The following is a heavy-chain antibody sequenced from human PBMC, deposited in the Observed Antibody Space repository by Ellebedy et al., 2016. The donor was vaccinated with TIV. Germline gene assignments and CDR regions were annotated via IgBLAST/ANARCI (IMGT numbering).Heavy chain of an antibody. CDR3: ARSDWFDS. J-gene: IGHJ5*01. V-gene: IGHV3-53*01. Sequence: GESLKISCVASGLTVSRDHMAWVRQAPGKGLEWVSTFYGDGIEYYADSVKGRFTISRDNSKNTLYLQMNSLRAEDAAIYYCARSDWFDSWGQGTLVTVSS. CDR2: FYGDGIE. CDR1: GLTVSRDH.